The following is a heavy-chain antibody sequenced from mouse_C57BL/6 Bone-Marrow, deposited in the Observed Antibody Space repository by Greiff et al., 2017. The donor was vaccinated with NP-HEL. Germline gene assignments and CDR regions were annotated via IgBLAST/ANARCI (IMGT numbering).Heavy chain of an antibody. V-gene: IGHV1-11*01. Sequence: VQLQQSGAELASPGASVTLSCKASGYTFTDHFLNWVKTRPGPGLEWIGRISPVCGETNYNQKFMGKATFSVDRSSSTVYMVLNSLTSEDPAVYYCGRYYDYDESFAYWGQGTLVTVSA. CDR1: GYTFTDHF. CDR3: GRYYDYDESFAY. J-gene: IGHJ3*01. CDR2: ISPVCGET. D-gene: IGHD2-4*01.